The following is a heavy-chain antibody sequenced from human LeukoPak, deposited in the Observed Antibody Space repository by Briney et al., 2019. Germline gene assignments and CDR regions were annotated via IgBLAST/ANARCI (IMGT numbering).Heavy chain of an antibody. CDR2: IYYSGST. D-gene: IGHD3-3*01. CDR3: ASRYDFYVWFDP. CDR1: GGSISSSSYY. Sequence: PSETLSLTCTVSGGSISSSSYYWGWIRQPPGKGLEWIGSIYYSGSTYYNPSLKSRVTISVDTSKNQFSLKLSSVTAADTAVYYCASRYDFYVWFDPWGQGTLVTVSS. J-gene: IGHJ5*02. V-gene: IGHV4-39*01.